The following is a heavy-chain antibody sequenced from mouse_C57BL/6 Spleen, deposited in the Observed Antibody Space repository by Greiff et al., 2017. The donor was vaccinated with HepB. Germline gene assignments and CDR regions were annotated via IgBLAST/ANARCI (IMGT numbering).Heavy chain of an antibody. V-gene: IGHV5-6*01. CDR1: GFTFSSYG. CDR3: ARQPYYYGSSQGAMDY. Sequence: EVQRVESGGDLVKPGGSLKLSCAASGFTFSSYGMSWVRQTPDKRLEWVATISSGGSYTYYPDSVKGRFTISRDNAKNTLYLQMSSLKSEDTAMYYCARQPYYYGSSQGAMDYWGQGTSVTVSS. D-gene: IGHD1-1*01. J-gene: IGHJ4*01. CDR2: ISSGGSYT.